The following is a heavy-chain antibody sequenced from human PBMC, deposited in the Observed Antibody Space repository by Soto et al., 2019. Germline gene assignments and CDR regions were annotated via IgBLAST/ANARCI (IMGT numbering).Heavy chain of an antibody. V-gene: IGHV1-8*01. CDR1: GYTFSNYD. CDR3: AKVSRKGSAIDFDY. Sequence: QVQLVQSGAELKKPGASVKVSCKASGYTFSNYDMNWVRQATGQGPEWIGWVNPNNGDTGYAQKFQGRVTLTTDISTPTAYMELNSLRSEDTAIYYCAKVSRKGSAIDFDYWGQGTLIPVSS. D-gene: IGHD3-10*01. CDR2: VNPNNGDT. J-gene: IGHJ4*02.